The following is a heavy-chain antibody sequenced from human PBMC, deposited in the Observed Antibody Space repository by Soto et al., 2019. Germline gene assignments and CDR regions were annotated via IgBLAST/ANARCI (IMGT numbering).Heavy chain of an antibody. CDR3: ARAGGLAARLDY. J-gene: IGHJ4*02. CDR2: INPRGRV. Sequence: SETMSLTSAVYGGSCSGYYWSWIRQPPEKGLEWLGEINPRGRVNYNPSLKSRVAISVDTSKNQFSLEVSSVTAADTAVYYCARAGGLAARLDYWGPGTLVTVSS. CDR1: GGSCSGYY. V-gene: IGHV4-34*01. D-gene: IGHD6-6*01.